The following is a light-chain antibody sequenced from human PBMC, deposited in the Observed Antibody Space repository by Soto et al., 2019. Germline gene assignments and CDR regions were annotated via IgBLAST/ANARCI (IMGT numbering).Light chain of an antibody. Sequence: EIVLTQSPGTLSLSPGERATLSCRASQSVSSSYLAWYQQKPGQAPRLLIYAASSRATGIPDRFSGRGSGTDFTLTISRLEPEDFAVYYCQQYGSSPLYSFGQGTKLEIK. CDR1: QSVSSSY. CDR2: AAS. CDR3: QQYGSSPLYS. J-gene: IGKJ2*03. V-gene: IGKV3-20*01.